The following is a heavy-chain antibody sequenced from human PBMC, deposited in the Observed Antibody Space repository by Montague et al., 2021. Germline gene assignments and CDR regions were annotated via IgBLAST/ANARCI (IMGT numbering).Heavy chain of an antibody. D-gene: IGHD3-10*01. CDR3: THRSYYGSGSYYGHFDY. CDR2: IYWDDDK. Sequence: PALVKPTQTLTLTCTFSGFSLSTSGVAVGWVRQPPGKALEWLALIYWDDDKSYSPSLKSRLTITKDTSTDQVVLTVTNVDPVDTATYYCTHRSYYGSGSYYGHFDYWGQGTLVTVSS. CDR1: GFSLSTSGVA. J-gene: IGHJ4*02. V-gene: IGHV2-5*02.